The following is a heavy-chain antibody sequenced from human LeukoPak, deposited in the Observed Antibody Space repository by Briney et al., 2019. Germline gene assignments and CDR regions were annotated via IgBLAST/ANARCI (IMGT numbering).Heavy chain of an antibody. J-gene: IGHJ4*02. V-gene: IGHV4-39*01. CDR1: GGSISSISYY. CDR3: ARIWSSTSLGVSDY. Sequence: PSEALSLTCTVSGGSISSISYYWAWIRQPPGKGLEWIGTIYNSGTTYYNPSLKSRVTISVDTSKNQFSLKLSSVTAADTAVYYCARIWSSTSLGVSDYWGQGTLVTVSS. D-gene: IGHD2-2*01. CDR2: IYNSGTT.